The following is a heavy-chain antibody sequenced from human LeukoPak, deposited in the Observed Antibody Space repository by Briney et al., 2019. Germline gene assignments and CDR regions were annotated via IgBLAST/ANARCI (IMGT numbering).Heavy chain of an antibody. J-gene: IGHJ4*02. V-gene: IGHV1-18*04. CDR1: GYTFTSYG. CDR2: ISPYNGNT. D-gene: IGHD3-16*02. CDR3: ARDQYDYTWGSYRPYFDS. Sequence: GASVKVSCKASGYTFTSYGISWVRQAPGQGLEWMGSISPYNGNTKYTERRQGRVIMTKDTSTRTAYMELRSLRSGDTAVFYCARDQYDYTWGSYRPYFDSWGQGTLVTVSS.